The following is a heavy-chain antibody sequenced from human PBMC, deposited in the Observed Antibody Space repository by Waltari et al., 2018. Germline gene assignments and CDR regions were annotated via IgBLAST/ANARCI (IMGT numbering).Heavy chain of an antibody. CDR3: ARGGSGIAAAGTSRYFDL. D-gene: IGHD6-13*01. CDR2: INHMGST. J-gene: IGHJ2*01. CDR1: GGSFSGYY. Sequence: QVQLQQWGAGLLKPSETLSLTCAVYGGSFSGYYWSWIRQPPGKGLEWIGEINHMGSTNYNPSLKSRVTISVDTSKNQFSLKLSSVTAADTAVYYCARGGSGIAAAGTSRYFDLWGRGTLVTVSS. V-gene: IGHV4-34*01.